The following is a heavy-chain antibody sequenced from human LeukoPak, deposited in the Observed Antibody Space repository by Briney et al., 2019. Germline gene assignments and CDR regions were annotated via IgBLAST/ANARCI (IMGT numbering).Heavy chain of an antibody. CDR3: AKIYYYDPFDF. CDR2: IYYSGST. Sequence: SETLSLTCTVSGGSISNSGYYWGWIRQPPGKGLEWIGNIYYSGSTYYNPSLKSRVTISVDTSKNQFSLKLSSVTAADTAVYYCAKIYYYDPFDFWGQGTLVTVSS. D-gene: IGHD3-22*01. CDR1: GGSISNSGYY. V-gene: IGHV4-39*01. J-gene: IGHJ4*02.